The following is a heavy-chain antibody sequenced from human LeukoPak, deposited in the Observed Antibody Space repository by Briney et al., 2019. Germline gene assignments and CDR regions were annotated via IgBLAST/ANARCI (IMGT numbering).Heavy chain of an antibody. Sequence: GGSLRLSCAASGFTFSSYAMSWVRQAPGKGVEWGSAISGSGGSTYYADSVKGRFTISRDNSKNTLYLQMNSLRAEDTAVYYCAKSRSRRVDWFDPWGQGTLVTVSS. CDR1: GFTFSSYA. CDR2: ISGSGGST. D-gene: IGHD3-3*01. J-gene: IGHJ5*02. V-gene: IGHV3-23*01. CDR3: AKSRSRRVDWFDP.